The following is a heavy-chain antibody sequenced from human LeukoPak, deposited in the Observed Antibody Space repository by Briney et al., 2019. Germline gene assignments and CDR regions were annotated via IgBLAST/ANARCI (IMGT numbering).Heavy chain of an antibody. J-gene: IGHJ4*02. V-gene: IGHV1-24*01. Sequence: ASVKVSCKVSGYTLTELSMHWVRQAPGKGLEWMGGFDPEDGETTYAQKFQGRVTMTEDTSTDTAYMELSSLRSEDTAVYYCATRPPGYSGSYYFDYWGQGTLVTVSS. CDR3: ATRPPGYSGSYYFDY. D-gene: IGHD1-26*01. CDR2: FDPEDGET. CDR1: GYTLTELS.